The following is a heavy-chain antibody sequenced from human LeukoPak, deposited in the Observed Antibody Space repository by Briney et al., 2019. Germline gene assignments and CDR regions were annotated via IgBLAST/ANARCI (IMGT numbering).Heavy chain of an antibody. CDR1: GGSISSSSYY. CDR2: IYYSGST. J-gene: IGHJ3*02. D-gene: IGHD4-17*01. CDR3: ARQGGDYADAFDI. V-gene: IGHV4-61*05. Sequence: SETLSLTCTVSGGSISSSSYYWSWIRQPPGKGLEWIGYIYYSGSTNYNPSLKSRVTISVDTSKNQFSLKLSSVTAADTAVYYCARQGGDYADAFDIWGQGTMVTVSS.